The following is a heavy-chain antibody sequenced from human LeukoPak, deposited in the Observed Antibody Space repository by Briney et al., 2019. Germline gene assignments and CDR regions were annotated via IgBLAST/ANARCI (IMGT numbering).Heavy chain of an antibody. D-gene: IGHD2-15*01. Sequence: AGGSLRLSCAASGFDVMTNYVNWVRQAPGKGLEWVSAIHSGGSTYYADSVKGRFTISRDNSKNTLYLQMNSLRAEDTAVYFCARGRGLLYYFDYWGQGTLVTVSS. V-gene: IGHV3-53*01. CDR1: GFDVMTNY. CDR2: IHSGGST. CDR3: ARGRGLLYYFDY. J-gene: IGHJ4*02.